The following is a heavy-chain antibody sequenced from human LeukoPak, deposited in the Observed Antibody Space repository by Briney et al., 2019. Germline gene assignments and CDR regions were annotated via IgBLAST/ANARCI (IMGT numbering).Heavy chain of an antibody. Sequence: SETLSLTCTVSGGSISSYYWSWIRQPPGKGLEWIGEINHSGSTNYNPSLKSRVTISVDTSKNQFSLKLSSVTAADTAVYYCARGYSYYDYYYGMDVWGQGTTVTVSS. D-gene: IGHD6-13*01. CDR2: INHSGST. CDR3: ARGYSYYDYYYGMDV. J-gene: IGHJ6*02. CDR1: GGSISSYY. V-gene: IGHV4-34*01.